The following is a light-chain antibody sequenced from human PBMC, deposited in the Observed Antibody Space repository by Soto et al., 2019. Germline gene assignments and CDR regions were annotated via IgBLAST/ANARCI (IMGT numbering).Light chain of an antibody. CDR3: CSYAGSSTPVV. V-gene: IGLV2-23*02. J-gene: IGLJ2*01. CDR1: RSDVGSYNL. Sequence: QSALTQPASVSGSPGQSITIACTATRSDVGSYNLVSWYQQHPGKAPKLMIYEVSKRPSGVSNRFSGSKSGNTASLTISGLQAEDEADYYCCSYAGSSTPVVFGGGTKLTVL. CDR2: EVS.